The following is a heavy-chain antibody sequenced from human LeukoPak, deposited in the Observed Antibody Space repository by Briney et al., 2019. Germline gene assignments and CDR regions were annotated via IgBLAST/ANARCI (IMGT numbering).Heavy chain of an antibody. D-gene: IGHD3-9*01. CDR2: INPNSGGT. V-gene: IGHV1-2*02. J-gene: IGHJ6*03. CDR1: GDTFTGYY. CDR3: ARGDTPDSLTGYYSYYYYYYMDV. Sequence: ASVKVSCKASGDTFTGYYMHWVRHAPGQGLEWMGWINPNSGGTNYAQKFQGRVTMTRDTSISTAYMELSRLRSDDTAVYYCARGDTPDSLTGYYSYYYYYYMDVWGKGTTVTVSS.